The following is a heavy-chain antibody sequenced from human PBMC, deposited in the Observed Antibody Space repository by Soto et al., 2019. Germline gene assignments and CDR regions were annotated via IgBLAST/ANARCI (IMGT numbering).Heavy chain of an antibody. Sequence: GGSLRLSCAASGFTFSSYAMSWVRQAPGKGLEWVSAISGSGGSTYYADSVKGRFTISRDNSKNTLYLQMNSLRAEDTAVYYCAKDPRTAIVTRTTVTTRPTYYYYMDVWGKGTTVTVSS. CDR3: AKDPRTAIVTRTTVTTRPTYYYYMDV. V-gene: IGHV3-23*01. J-gene: IGHJ6*03. CDR1: GFTFSSYA. D-gene: IGHD4-17*01. CDR2: ISGSGGST.